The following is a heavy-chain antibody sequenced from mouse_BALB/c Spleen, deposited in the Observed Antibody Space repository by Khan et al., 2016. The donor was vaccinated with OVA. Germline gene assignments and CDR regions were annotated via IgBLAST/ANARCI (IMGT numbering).Heavy chain of an antibody. J-gene: IGHJ3*01. Sequence: EVKLVESGGGLVKPGGSLKLSCAASGFTFSTYAMSWVRQTPERRLEWVATVNSDGDYTFYPDNVTGRFTISRDHAKNTLYLQMSSLRSEDTAMYYCARSADGNFAYWGQGTLVTVSA. CDR3: ARSADGNFAY. CDR2: VNSDGDYT. CDR1: GFTFSTYA. V-gene: IGHV5-9-3*01. D-gene: IGHD2-1*01.